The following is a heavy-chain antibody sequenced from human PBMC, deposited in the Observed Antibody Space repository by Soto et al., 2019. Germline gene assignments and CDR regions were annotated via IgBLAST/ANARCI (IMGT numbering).Heavy chain of an antibody. CDR2: ISGSGGST. Sequence: EVQLLESGGGLVQPGGSLRLSCAASGFTFSNYPMSWVRQAPGKGLFWVSGISGSGGSTYHADSVKGRLTISRDNSKNTLYLQMNSLRAEDTAVYYCAKRDYGDYGARDGGQGTLVTVSS. J-gene: IGHJ4*02. V-gene: IGHV3-23*01. D-gene: IGHD4-17*01. CDR1: GFTFSNYP. CDR3: AKRDYGDYGARD.